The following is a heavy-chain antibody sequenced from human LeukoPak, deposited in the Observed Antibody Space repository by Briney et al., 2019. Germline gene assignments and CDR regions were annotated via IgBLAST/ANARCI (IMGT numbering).Heavy chain of an antibody. CDR3: ARLKWELLPYYFDY. V-gene: IGHV4-4*07. Sequence: SETLSLTCTVSGGSISSYYWSWIRQPAGKGLEWIGRIYTSGSTNYNPSLKSRVTMSVDTSKNQFSLKLSSVTAADTAVYYCARLKWELLPYYFDYWGQGTLVTVSS. CDR2: IYTSGST. D-gene: IGHD1-26*01. J-gene: IGHJ4*02. CDR1: GGSISSYY.